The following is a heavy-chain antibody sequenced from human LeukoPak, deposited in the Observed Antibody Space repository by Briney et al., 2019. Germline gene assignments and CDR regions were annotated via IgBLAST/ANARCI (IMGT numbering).Heavy chain of an antibody. CDR2: IKQDGSEK. D-gene: IGHD4-23*01. V-gene: IGHV3-7*01. CDR1: GFTFSSYW. J-gene: IGHJ4*02. Sequence: PGGSLRLSCAASGFTFSSYWMSWVRQAPGKGLEWVANIKQDGSEKYYVDSVKGRFTISRDNAKNSLYLQMNSLRAEDTAVYYCATPRHGGDLLFDYWGQGTLVTVSS. CDR3: ATPRHGGDLLFDY.